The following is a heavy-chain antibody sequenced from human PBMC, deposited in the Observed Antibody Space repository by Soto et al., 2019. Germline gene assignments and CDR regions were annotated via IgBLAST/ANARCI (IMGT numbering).Heavy chain of an antibody. J-gene: IGHJ4*02. Sequence: PGGSLRLSCAASGFTFDDYAMHWVRQAPGKGLEWVSGISWNSGSIGYADSVKGRFTISRDNAKNSLYLQMNSLRAEDTALYYCAKDLSQTYRVETENDWGQGTRVTVSS. D-gene: IGHD4-4*01. CDR1: GFTFDDYA. V-gene: IGHV3-9*01. CDR3: AKDLSQTYRVETEND. CDR2: ISWNSGSI.